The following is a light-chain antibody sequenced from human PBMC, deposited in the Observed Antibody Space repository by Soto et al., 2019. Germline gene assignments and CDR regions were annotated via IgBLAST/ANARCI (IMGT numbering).Light chain of an antibody. CDR1: SRDIGGYNY. J-gene: IGLJ3*02. V-gene: IGLV2-14*01. Sequence: QSALTQPASVSGSPGQSITISCTGTSRDIGGYNYVSWYQHHPGKAPKLIIYEVSNRPSGVSSRFSGSKSGNTASLTISGLQAEDEADYYCSFYTISGVFGGGTKLTVL. CDR2: EVS. CDR3: SFYTISGV.